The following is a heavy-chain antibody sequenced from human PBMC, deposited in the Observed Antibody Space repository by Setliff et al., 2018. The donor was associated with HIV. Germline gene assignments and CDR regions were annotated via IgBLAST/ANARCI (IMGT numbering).Heavy chain of an antibody. CDR2: ITTSSGYI. D-gene: IGHD6-13*01. V-gene: IGHV3-21*01. J-gene: IGHJ4*02. CDR3: ARGVAAAGTDY. Sequence: PGGSLRLSCAASGFVFSNYAMNWVRQAPGKGLEWVASITTSSGYIYYADSVKGRFTISRDNAKSSLYLQMNSLRAEDTAVYYCARGVAAAGTDYWGQGTLVTVSS. CDR1: GFVFSNYA.